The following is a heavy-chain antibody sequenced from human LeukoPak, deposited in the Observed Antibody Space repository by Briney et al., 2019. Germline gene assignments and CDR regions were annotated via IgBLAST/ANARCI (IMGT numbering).Heavy chain of an antibody. CDR2: IWYDGSNK. J-gene: IGHJ4*02. D-gene: IGHD6-13*01. CDR1: GFTFSSYG. CDR3: AREEAAAGTGYYFDY. V-gene: IGHV3-33*01. Sequence: HPGGSLRLSCAASGFTFSSYGMHWVRQAPGKGLEWVAVIWYDGSNKYYADSVKGRFTISRDNSKNTLYLQMNSLRAEDTAVYYCAREEAAAGTGYYFDYWGQGTLVTVSS.